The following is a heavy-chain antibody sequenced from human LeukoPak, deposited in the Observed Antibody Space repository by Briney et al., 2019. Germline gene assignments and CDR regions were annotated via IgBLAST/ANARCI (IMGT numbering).Heavy chain of an antibody. Sequence: ASVKVSCKTSGYTFTVYFMHWVRQAPEQGLEWMGWINPNSGGTNYPQKFQDRVTMTRDTSISTAYMELSRLRSDDTAVYYCARDLEGSSSWYYYFDYWGQGTLVTVSS. CDR1: GYTFTVYF. CDR3: ARDLEGSSSWYYYFDY. J-gene: IGHJ4*02. V-gene: IGHV1-2*02. CDR2: INPNSGGT. D-gene: IGHD6-13*01.